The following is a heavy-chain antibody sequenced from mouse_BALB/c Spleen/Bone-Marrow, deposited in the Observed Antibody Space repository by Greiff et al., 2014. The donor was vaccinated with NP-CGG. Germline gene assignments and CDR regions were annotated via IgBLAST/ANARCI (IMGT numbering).Heavy chain of an antibody. D-gene: IGHD1-1*01. V-gene: IGHV1S41*01. CDR2: IPPGSGTT. Sequence: DLVKPGASVKLSCKASGYTFTSYWINWIKQRPGQGLEWIGRIPPGSGTTYHNEMFKGKATLTVDTSSTTAYIQLSSLSSEDSAVYFCARGSYYYGSGSPWFAYWGQGTLVTVSA. CDR1: GYTFTSYW. CDR3: ARGSYYYGSGSPWFAY. J-gene: IGHJ3*01.